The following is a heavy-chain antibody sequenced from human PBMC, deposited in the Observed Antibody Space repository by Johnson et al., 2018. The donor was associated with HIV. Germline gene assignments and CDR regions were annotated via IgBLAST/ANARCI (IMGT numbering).Heavy chain of an antibody. CDR3: AKDHPQMATIVGAFDI. J-gene: IGHJ3*02. V-gene: IGHV3-66*01. Sequence: VQLVESGGGLVQPGGSLRLSCAVSGYSVTGYNMNWVRQAPVKGLEWVSVIYTGSDSTSYTDSVKDRFTISRDNSKNTLYLQMNSLRAEDTAVYYCAKDHPQMATIVGAFDIWGQGTMVTVSS. D-gene: IGHD5-24*01. CDR1: GYSVTGYN. CDR2: IYTGSDST.